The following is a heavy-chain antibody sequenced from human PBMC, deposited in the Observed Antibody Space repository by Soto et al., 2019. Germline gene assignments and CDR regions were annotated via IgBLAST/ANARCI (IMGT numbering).Heavy chain of an antibody. CDR1: GASIFSGDFY. CDR3: VRDHQWLLMDV. V-gene: IGHV4-30-4*01. Sequence: QVQLQESGPGLVTPSQTLSLTCTVSGASIFSGDFYWTWIRQPPGEGLEWIGYTDYSGSTYYNPSLMNRVTLSIATSKNQFSLKLRSVTAADTAVYYCVRDHQWLLMDVWGQGTTVTVSS. CDR2: TDYSGST. J-gene: IGHJ6*02. D-gene: IGHD6-19*01.